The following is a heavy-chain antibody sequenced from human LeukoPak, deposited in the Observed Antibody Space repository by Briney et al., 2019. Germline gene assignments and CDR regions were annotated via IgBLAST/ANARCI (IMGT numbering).Heavy chain of an antibody. Sequence: GGSLRLSGACSGFIFSDHAMNWVREAPGKGLEWVAVISYDGSRKYYADSVKGRFNISRDTFQNTLYLQMNSLRPDDTAVYSCARDRGSMVTTSGAFDIWGQGTMVIVSS. D-gene: IGHD4-17*01. CDR2: ISYDGSRK. V-gene: IGHV3-30*04. CDR1: GFIFSDHA. J-gene: IGHJ3*02. CDR3: ARDRGSMVTTSGAFDI.